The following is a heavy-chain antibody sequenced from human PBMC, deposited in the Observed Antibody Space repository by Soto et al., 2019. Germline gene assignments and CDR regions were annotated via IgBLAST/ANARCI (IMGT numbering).Heavy chain of an antibody. CDR1: GGSISSGGYY. V-gene: IGHV4-31*03. CDR2: IYYSGST. D-gene: IGHD6-13*01. CDR3: AREKLRSSWYPDY. Sequence: PSETLSLTCTVSGGSISSGGYYWSWIRQHPGRGLEWIGYIYYSGSTYYNPSLKSRVTISVDTSKNQFSLKLSSVTAADTAVYYCAREKLRSSWYPDYWGQGTLVTVSS. J-gene: IGHJ4*02.